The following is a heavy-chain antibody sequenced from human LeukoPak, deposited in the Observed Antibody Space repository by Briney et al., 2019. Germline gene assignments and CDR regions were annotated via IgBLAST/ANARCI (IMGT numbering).Heavy chain of an antibody. CDR2: IIPIFGIA. J-gene: IGHJ3*02. D-gene: IGHD6-6*01. V-gene: IGHV1-69*04. CDR3: AIFYSSSWDTLDAFDI. Sequence: ASVKVSCKASGGTFSSYAISWVRQAPGQGLEWVGRIIPIFGIANYAQKFQGRVTITADKSTSTAYMELSSLRSEDTAVYYCAIFYSSSWDTLDAFDIWGQGTMVTVSS. CDR1: GGTFSSYA.